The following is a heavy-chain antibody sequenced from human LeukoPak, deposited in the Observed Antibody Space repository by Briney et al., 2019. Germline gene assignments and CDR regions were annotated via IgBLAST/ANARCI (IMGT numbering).Heavy chain of an antibody. J-gene: IGHJ4*02. CDR1: GGTFSSYA. D-gene: IGHD3-16*01. CDR3: AASSPLGEFVFGY. CDR2: IIPIFGTA. V-gene: IGHV1-69*13. Sequence: SVKVSCKASGGTFSSYAISWARQAPGQGLEWMGGIIPIFGTANYAQKFQGRVTITADESTSTAYMELSSLRSEDTAVYYCAASSPLGEFVFGYWGQGTLVTVSS.